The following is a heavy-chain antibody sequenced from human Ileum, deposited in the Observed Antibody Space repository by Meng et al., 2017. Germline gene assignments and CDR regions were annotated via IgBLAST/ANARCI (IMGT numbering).Heavy chain of an antibody. CDR1: GFTFSRHW. CDR2: IKTDGSYR. J-gene: IGHJ4*02. V-gene: IGHV3-74*01. CDR3: ARDHYGTNSLDY. D-gene: IGHD2-8*01. Sequence: GESLKISCAASGFTFSRHWMHWARQVPGKGLVWVSHIKTDGSYRDYADSVKGRFTISRDNAKNTLFLQMNSLRAEDTAVYYCARDHYGTNSLDYWGQGTLVTVSS.